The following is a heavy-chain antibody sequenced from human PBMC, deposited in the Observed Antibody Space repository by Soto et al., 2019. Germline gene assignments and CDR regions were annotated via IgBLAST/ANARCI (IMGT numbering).Heavy chain of an antibody. Sequence: PSETLSLTCTVSGGSISSGGYYWSWIRQHPGKGLEWIGYIYYSGSTYYNPSLKSRVTISVDTSKNQFSLKLSSVTAADTAVYYCARCPLTLTLGSGWYSDYFDYWGQGTLVTVSS. CDR3: ARCPLTLTLGSGWYSDYFDY. CDR2: IYYSGST. V-gene: IGHV4-31*03. CDR1: GGSISSGGYY. D-gene: IGHD6-19*01. J-gene: IGHJ4*02.